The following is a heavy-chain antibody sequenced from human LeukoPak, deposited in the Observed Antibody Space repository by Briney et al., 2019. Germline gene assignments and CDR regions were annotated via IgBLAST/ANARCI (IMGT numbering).Heavy chain of an antibody. J-gene: IGHJ4*02. CDR3: ARARRGTFARYYFDY. CDR2: IYSGGST. CDR1: GFTVSSDY. D-gene: IGHD3-16*01. Sequence: GGSLRLSCAASGFTVSSDYMSWVRQAPGKGLEWVSVIYSGGSTYYADSVKGRFTISRDHSKNTLYLQMNSLRAEDTAVYYCARARRGTFARYYFDYWGQGTLVTVSS. V-gene: IGHV3-53*01.